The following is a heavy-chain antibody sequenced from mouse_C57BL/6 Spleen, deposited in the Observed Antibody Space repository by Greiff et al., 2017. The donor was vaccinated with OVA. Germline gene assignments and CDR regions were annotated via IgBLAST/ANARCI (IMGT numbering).Heavy chain of an antibody. CDR1: GYAFSSYW. V-gene: IGHV1-80*01. J-gene: IGHJ1*03. CDR2: IYPGDGDT. CDR3: ARRDDGYDGDWYFDG. Sequence: VQLQQSGAELVKPGASVKISCKASGYAFSSYWMNWVKQRPGKGLEWIGQIYPGDGDTNYNGKFKGKATLTADKSSSTAYMQLSSLTSEDSAVYFCARRDDGYDGDWYFDGWGTGTTVTVSS. D-gene: IGHD2-2*01.